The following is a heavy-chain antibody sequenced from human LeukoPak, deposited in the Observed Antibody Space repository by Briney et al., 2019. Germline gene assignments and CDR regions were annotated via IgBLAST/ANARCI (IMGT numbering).Heavy chain of an antibody. J-gene: IGHJ4*02. D-gene: IGHD4-11*01. CDR3: ARAEINDYIRY. Sequence: SETLSLTCIVSGYSIRSGYNWGWIRQSPGKGLEWIGSIYQSGSTYDNPSLKSRATMSIDTSKNQFSLKLTSVPAADTAVYCCARAEINDYIRYWGQGIPVTVSS. CDR1: GYSIRSGYN. CDR2: IYQSGST. V-gene: IGHV4-38-2*02.